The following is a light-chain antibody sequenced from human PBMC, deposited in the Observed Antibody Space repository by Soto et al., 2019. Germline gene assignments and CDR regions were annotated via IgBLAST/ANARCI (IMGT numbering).Light chain of an antibody. J-gene: IGLJ2*01. CDR1: SNDVGGYNY. CDR2: DVR. Sequence: QSLLTQPASVSGSPGQSITISCTGTSNDVGGYNYVSWYQQHPGKAPKLMIYDVRNRPSGVSNRFSGSKSGNTASLTISGLQAEDEADYYCSSYTSSSTLVVFGGGTKLTVL. CDR3: SSYTSSSTLVV. V-gene: IGLV2-14*01.